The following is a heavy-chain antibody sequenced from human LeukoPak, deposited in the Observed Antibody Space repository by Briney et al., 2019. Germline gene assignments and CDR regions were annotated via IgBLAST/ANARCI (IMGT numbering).Heavy chain of an antibody. V-gene: IGHV3-53*01. CDR3: AGEGPGYSSGWVTY. CDR2: IYSGGST. CDR1: GFTFDDYA. J-gene: IGHJ4*02. D-gene: IGHD6-19*01. Sequence: GGSLRLSCAASGFTFDDYAMHWVRQAPGKGLEWVSVIYSGGSTYYADSVKGRFTISRDNSKNTLYLQMNSLRAEDTAVYYCAGEGPGYSSGWVTYWGQGTLVTVSS.